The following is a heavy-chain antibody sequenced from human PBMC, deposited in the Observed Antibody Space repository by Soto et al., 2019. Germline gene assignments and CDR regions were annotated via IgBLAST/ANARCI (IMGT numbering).Heavy chain of an antibody. V-gene: IGHV3-48*02. D-gene: IGHD4-17*01. J-gene: IGHJ3*02. CDR3: ARENYGGNSRKSDAFDI. CDR2: ISSSSSTI. CDR1: GFTFSSYS. Sequence: EVQLLESGGGLVQPGGSLRLSCAASGFTFSSYSMNWVRQAPGKGLEWVSYISSSSSTIYYADSVKGRFTISRDNAKNSLYLQMNSLRDEDTAVYYCARENYGGNSRKSDAFDIWGQGTMVTVSS.